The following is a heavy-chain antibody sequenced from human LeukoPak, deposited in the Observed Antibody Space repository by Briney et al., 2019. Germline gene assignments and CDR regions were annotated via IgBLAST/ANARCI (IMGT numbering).Heavy chain of an antibody. CDR3: AKDLLSGTGYYSWGIFDY. V-gene: IGHV3-23*01. CDR1: GFTFNNYA. Sequence: PSGGSLRLSCAASGFTFNNYAIIWVRQAAGKGLAWVSGISGTGVKTVYSHSVKGRFTIYRDNSKNTLYLQMNTLRAEDTAVYYCAKDLLSGTGYYSWGIFDYWGQGTLVTVSS. CDR2: ISGTGVKT. D-gene: IGHD3-10*01. J-gene: IGHJ4*02.